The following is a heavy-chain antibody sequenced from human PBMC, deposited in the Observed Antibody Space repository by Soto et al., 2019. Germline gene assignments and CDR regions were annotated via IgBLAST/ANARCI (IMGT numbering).Heavy chain of an antibody. CDR2: IAAYNGNT. CDR3: ARYPNWNAPRVYAFDR. CDR1: GYTFTSYG. J-gene: IGHJ3*01. Sequence: ASVKVSCKASGYTFTSYGISWVRQAPGQGLEWMGWIAAYNGNTDYAQKFQGRVTMTTETPTSTAYMELRSLRSDDTAVYYCARYPNWNAPRVYAFDRWGQGTTVTVSS. V-gene: IGHV1-18*01. D-gene: IGHD1-1*01.